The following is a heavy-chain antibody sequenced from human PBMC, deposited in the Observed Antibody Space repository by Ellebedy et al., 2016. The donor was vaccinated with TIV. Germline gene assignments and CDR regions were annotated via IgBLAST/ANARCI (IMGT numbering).Heavy chain of an antibody. CDR3: ARDSGFGVDTPY. Sequence: GGSLRLSXAASGFIASATYMSWVRQAPGKGLEWVSIIYPDDRTFYAGFARGRFSISRDKSKNTLYLQMNSLRADDTAVYYCARDSGFGVDTPYWGQGTPVTVSS. CDR1: GFIASATY. D-gene: IGHD3-3*01. V-gene: IGHV3-53*01. CDR2: IYPDDRT. J-gene: IGHJ4*02.